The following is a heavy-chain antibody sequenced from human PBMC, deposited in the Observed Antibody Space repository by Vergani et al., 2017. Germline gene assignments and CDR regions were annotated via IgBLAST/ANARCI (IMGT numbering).Heavy chain of an antibody. D-gene: IGHD1-26*01. CDR1: GGTLRREE. J-gene: IGHJ6*03. Sequence: QVQLVQSGAEVKKPGSSVKVEGKERGGTLRREERRGVRKDNGTGLEGMGGIIPIFGTANYAQKFQGRVTITADESTSTAYMELSSLRSEDTAVYYCARGGDSGSYSSKYYYYYYMDVWGKGTTVTVSS. CDR2: IIPIFGTA. CDR3: ARGGDSGSYSSKYYYYYYMDV. V-gene: IGHV1-69*01.